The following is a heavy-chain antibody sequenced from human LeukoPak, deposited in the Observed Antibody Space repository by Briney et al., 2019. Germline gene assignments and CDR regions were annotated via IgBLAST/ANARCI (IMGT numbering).Heavy chain of an antibody. CDR3: ARGSSVTGDYTMDV. V-gene: IGHV3-23*01. D-gene: IGHD3-10*01. CDR1: GFTFSTND. CDR2: IRGRGVNT. Sequence: GGSLRLSCAASGFTFSTNDMSWVRLAPGKGLEWVAGIRGRGVNTYYADSVKGRFTISRDNSRDTLFLQMNSLRAEDTAVYYCARGSSVTGDYTMDVWGQGTTVTVSS. J-gene: IGHJ6*02.